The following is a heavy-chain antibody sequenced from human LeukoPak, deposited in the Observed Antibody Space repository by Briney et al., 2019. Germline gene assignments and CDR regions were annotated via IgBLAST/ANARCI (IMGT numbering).Heavy chain of an antibody. CDR3: ASGPIGAAAGMYHHYYYMDV. J-gene: IGHJ6*03. Sequence: PGGSLRLSCAASGFTVSSNYMSWVRQAPGKGLEWVSVIYSGGSTYYADSVKGRFTISRDNSKNTLYLQMNSLRAEDTAVYYCASGPIGAAAGMYHHYYYMDVWGKRNPGTVS. D-gene: IGHD6-13*01. CDR1: GFTVSSNY. V-gene: IGHV3-53*01. CDR2: IYSGGST.